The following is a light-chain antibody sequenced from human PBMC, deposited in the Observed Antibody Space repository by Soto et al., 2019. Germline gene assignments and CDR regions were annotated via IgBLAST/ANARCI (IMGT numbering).Light chain of an antibody. J-gene: IGKJ2*01. Sequence: EIVMTQPPATLSVSPGERATLSCRASQSVSGNLAWCQQKPGQAPRLLIYEASTRATGIPTRFGGSGSGTEFTLTISSLQSEDFAVYYCQQYNNWFTFGQGTKLEIK. CDR1: QSVSGN. CDR2: EAS. CDR3: QQYNNWFT. V-gene: IGKV3-15*01.